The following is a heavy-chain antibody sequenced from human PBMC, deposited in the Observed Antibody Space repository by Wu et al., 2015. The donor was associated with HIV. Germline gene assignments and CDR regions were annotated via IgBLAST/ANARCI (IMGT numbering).Heavy chain of an antibody. CDR3: ARDSEILYGDYGIFGP. CDR1: GGTFSSYA. CDR2: IIPIFGTA. D-gene: IGHD4-17*01. Sequence: QVQLVQSGAEVKKPGSSVKVSCKASGGTFSSYAISWVRQAPGQGLEWMGRIIPIFGTANYAQKFQGRVTITADEPTSTAYMELSSLRSEDTAVYYCARDSEILYGDYGIFGPWGQGTLVTVSS. J-gene: IGHJ5*02. V-gene: IGHV1-69*13.